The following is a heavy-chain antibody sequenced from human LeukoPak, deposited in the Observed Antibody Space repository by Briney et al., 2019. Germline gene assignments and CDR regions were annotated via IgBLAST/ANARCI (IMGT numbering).Heavy chain of an antibody. J-gene: IGHJ4*02. CDR3: ARDLRGVIPFDY. D-gene: IGHD3-10*01. V-gene: IGHV3-66*01. CDR2: IYSGGSA. Sequence: PGGSLRLSCVASGFTVNSNYISWVRQAPGKGLEWVSVIYSGGSAYYADSVKGRFTISRDNSKNTLYLQMNSLRAKDTAVYYCARDLRGVIPFDYWGQGTLVTVSS. CDR1: GFTVNSNY.